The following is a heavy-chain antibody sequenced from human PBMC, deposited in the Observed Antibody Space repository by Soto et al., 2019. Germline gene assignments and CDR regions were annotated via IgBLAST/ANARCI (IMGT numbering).Heavy chain of an antibody. Sequence: QVQLVESGGGVVQPGGYLRLSCAASGLSFNSSSMHWVRQAPGKGLEWVSIVSSDGRDKYYADSVKGRFTIFRDNSKNTLSLHMNSLKTDDTAVYYCVGDRGGSYNFNYWGQGTPVTVSS. V-gene: IGHV3-30*04. CDR3: VGDRGGSYNFNY. D-gene: IGHD1-26*01. CDR1: GLSFNSSS. J-gene: IGHJ4*02. CDR2: VSSDGRDK.